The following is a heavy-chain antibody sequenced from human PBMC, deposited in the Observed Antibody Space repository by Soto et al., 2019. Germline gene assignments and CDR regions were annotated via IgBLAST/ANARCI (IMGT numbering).Heavy chain of an antibody. V-gene: IGHV3-23*01. J-gene: IGHJ4*02. CDR1: GFSFSTFA. D-gene: IGHD3-16*01. CDR2: ISGVCGST. CDR3: AKFRIRFGDLDY. Sequence: GGSLRLSCAASGFSFSTFAMSWVRQAPVNGLEWVSTISGVCGSTDWADSVRGRFTICRCNSKNTRYLLMNSLRAYDTAVYYCAKFRIRFGDLDYWGKGTLVTVSS.